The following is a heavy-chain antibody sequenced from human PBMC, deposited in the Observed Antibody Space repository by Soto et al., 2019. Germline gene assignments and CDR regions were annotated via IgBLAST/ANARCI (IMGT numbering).Heavy chain of an antibody. CDR3: ARVGGYYGDYPNFDY. V-gene: IGHV4-59*01. CDR1: GGSIRSYY. D-gene: IGHD4-17*01. CDR2: IYYSGST. Sequence: PSETLSLTCTVYGGSIRSYYWTWIRQPPGKGLEWIGNIYYSGSTNYNPSRKSRVTISVDTSKNQFSLKLSSVTAADTAVYYCARVGGYYGDYPNFDYWGQGTLVTVSS. J-gene: IGHJ4*02.